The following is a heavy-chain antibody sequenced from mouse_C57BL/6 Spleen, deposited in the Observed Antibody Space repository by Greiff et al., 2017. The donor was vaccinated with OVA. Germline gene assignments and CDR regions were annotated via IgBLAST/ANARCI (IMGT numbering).Heavy chain of an antibody. Sequence: QVQLQQSGPELVKPGASVKISCKASGYAFSSSWMNWVKQRPGKGLEWIGRIYPGDGDTNYNGKFKGKATLTADKSSSTAYMQLSSLTSEDSAVYFCARPGTAQATLDYWGQGTSVTVSS. D-gene: IGHD3-2*02. CDR2: IYPGDGDT. CDR3: ARPGTAQATLDY. CDR1: GYAFSSSW. V-gene: IGHV1-82*01. J-gene: IGHJ4*01.